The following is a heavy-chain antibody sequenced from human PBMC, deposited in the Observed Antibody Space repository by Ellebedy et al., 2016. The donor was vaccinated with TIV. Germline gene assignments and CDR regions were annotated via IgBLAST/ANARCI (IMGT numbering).Heavy chain of an antibody. CDR2: INHSGST. J-gene: IGHJ3*02. Sequence: SETLSLXXAVYGGSFSGYYWSWIRQPPGKGLEWIGEINHSGSTNYNPSLKSRVTISVDTSKNQFSLKLSSVTAADTAVYYCARGVGVPAATDAFDIWGQGTMVTVSS. CDR3: ARGVGVPAATDAFDI. D-gene: IGHD2-2*01. V-gene: IGHV4-34*01. CDR1: GGSFSGYY.